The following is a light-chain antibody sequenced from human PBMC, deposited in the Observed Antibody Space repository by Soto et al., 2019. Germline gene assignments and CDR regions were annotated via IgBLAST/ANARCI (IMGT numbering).Light chain of an antibody. J-gene: IGLJ2*01. V-gene: IGLV3-21*04. CDR2: YDS. CDR1: NIGSKS. CDR3: QVWDSDHVV. Sequence: SYELTQPPSVSVAPGKTARISCGGNNIGSKSVHWYQQKPGQAPVVVIYYDSDRPSGIPERFSGSNSGNTATLTISRVEAGDEDDYYRQVWDSDHVVFGGGTQLTVL.